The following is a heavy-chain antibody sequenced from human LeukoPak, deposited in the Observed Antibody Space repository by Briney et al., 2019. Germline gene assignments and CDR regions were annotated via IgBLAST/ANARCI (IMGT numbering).Heavy chain of an antibody. D-gene: IGHD3-3*01. CDR3: ARVTLRFLEWLSYYFDY. Sequence: PSETLSLTCTVSGGSISSSSYYWGWIRQPPGKGLEWIGSIYYSGSTYYNPSLKSRLIISVDTSKNQFSLKLSSVTAADTAVYYCARVTLRFLEWLSYYFDYWGQGTLVTVSS. V-gene: IGHV4-39*07. CDR1: GGSISSSSYY. J-gene: IGHJ4*02. CDR2: IYYSGST.